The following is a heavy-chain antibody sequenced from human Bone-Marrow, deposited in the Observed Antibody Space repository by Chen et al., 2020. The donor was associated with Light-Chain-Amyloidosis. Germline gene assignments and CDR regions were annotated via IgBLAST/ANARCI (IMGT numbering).Heavy chain of an antibody. V-gene: IGHV4-30-4*01. CDR1: GASISSADDY. D-gene: IGHD1-1*01. CDR2: MHHSGSA. J-gene: IGHJ5*02. Sequence: QVQLQESGPGLVKPSQTLFLVCSVSGASISSADDYWTWVRQPPGQGLEGIGYMHHSGSATYNPSLRSRVAISLDTSKNQFSLSLTSVTAADSAMYFCVRETTSTPWFDPWGPGTLVTVYS. CDR3: VRETTSTPWFDP.